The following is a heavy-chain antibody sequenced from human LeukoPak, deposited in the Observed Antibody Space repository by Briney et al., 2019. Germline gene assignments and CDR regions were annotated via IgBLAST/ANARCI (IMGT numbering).Heavy chain of an antibody. J-gene: IGHJ4*02. V-gene: IGHV3-23*01. Sequence: GGSLRLSCAASGFTFSDYAINWVRQAPGKGLEWVSSISRGGVIAYYADSVKGRFTISRDNSNNTLYLHMNSLRAEDTAVYYCVSRAGSPWGPFDDWGQGTLVTVSS. CDR2: ISRGGVIA. D-gene: IGHD7-27*01. CDR3: VSRAGSPWGPFDD. CDR1: GFTFSDYA.